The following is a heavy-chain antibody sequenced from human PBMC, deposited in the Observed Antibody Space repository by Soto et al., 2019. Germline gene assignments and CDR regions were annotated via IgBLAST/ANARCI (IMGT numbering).Heavy chain of an antibody. J-gene: IGHJ1*01. CDR2: IWYDGSNK. V-gene: IGHV3-33*01. CDR3: ARAGDSGSYFQH. D-gene: IGHD1-26*01. CDR1: GFTFSSYG. Sequence: QVQLVESGGGVVQPGRSLRLSCAASGFTFSSYGMHWVRQAPGKGLEWVAVIWYDGSNKYYADSVKGRFTTSRDNSKNTIYLQMNSLRAEDTAVYYCARAGDSGSYFQHWGQGTLVTVSS.